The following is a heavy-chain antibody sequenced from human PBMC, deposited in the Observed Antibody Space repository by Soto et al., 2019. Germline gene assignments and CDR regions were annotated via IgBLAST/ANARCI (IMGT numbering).Heavy chain of an antibody. CDR1: GGSFSGYY. Sequence: PSETLSLTCAVYGGSFSGYYWSWIRQPPGKGLEWIGGINHSGSTNYNPSLKSRVTISVDTSKNQFSLKLSSVTAADTAVYYCARGGHYDFWSGYPTTLDYWGQGTLVTVSS. CDR2: INHSGST. V-gene: IGHV4-34*01. D-gene: IGHD3-3*01. J-gene: IGHJ4*02. CDR3: ARGGHYDFWSGYPTTLDY.